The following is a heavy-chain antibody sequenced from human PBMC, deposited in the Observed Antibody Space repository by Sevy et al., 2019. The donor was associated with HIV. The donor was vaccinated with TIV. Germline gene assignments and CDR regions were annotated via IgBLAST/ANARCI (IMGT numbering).Heavy chain of an antibody. J-gene: IGHJ4*02. Sequence: GGSLRLSCAASGFTFSSYAMHWVRQAPGKGLEWVAVISYDGSNKYYADSVKGRFTISRDNSKNTRYLQMNSLRAEDTAVYYCARPHPPRGYSSGLFDYWGQGTLVTVSS. CDR2: ISYDGSNK. D-gene: IGHD6-19*01. CDR3: ARPHPPRGYSSGLFDY. V-gene: IGHV3-30-3*01. CDR1: GFTFSSYA.